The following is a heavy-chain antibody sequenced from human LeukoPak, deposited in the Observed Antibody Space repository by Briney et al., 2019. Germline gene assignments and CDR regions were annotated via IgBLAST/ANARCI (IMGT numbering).Heavy chain of an antibody. D-gene: IGHD5-18*01. CDR1: GDPISSSSYY. J-gene: IGHJ4*02. V-gene: IGHV4-39*01. Sequence: PSETLSLTCTVSGDPISSSSYYWGWIHQPPGKGLEWIGSIYYSGSTYYNPSLKSRVTISVDTSKNQFSLKLSSVTAADTAVYYCARSAWIQLWLYWGQGTLVTVSS. CDR2: IYYSGST. CDR3: ARSAWIQLWLY.